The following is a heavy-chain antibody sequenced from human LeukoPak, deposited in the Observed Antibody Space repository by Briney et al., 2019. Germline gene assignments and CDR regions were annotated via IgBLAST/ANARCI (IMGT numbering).Heavy chain of an antibody. V-gene: IGHV4-59*08. CDR3: ARHDYGDYAPGDYYYYGMDV. Sequence: SETLSLTCTVSGGSISSYYWSWIRQPPGKGLEWIGYIYYSGSTNYNPSPKSRVTISVDTSKNQFSLKLSSVTAADTAVYYCARHDYGDYAPGDYYYYGMDVWGQGTTVTVSS. J-gene: IGHJ6*02. D-gene: IGHD4-17*01. CDR2: IYYSGST. CDR1: GGSISSYY.